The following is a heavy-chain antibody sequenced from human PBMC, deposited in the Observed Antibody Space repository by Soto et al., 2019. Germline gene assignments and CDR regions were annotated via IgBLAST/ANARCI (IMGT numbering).Heavy chain of an antibody. CDR1: GFTFSSYG. CDR3: AKGGRTIFGVGAPNGMDV. V-gene: IGHV3-30*18. Sequence: PGGSLRLSCAASGFTFSSYGMHWVRQAPGKGLEWVAVISYDGSNKYYADSVKGRFTISRDNSKSTLYLQMNSLRAEDTAVYYCAKGGRTIFGVGAPNGMDVWGQGTTVTVSS. D-gene: IGHD3-3*01. J-gene: IGHJ6*02. CDR2: ISYDGSNK.